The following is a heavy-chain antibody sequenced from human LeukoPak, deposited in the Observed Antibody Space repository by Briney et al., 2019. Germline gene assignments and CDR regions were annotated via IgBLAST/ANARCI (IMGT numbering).Heavy chain of an antibody. CDR1: GFTFDDYA. Sequence: GGSLRLSCAASGFTFDDYAMHWVRQAPGKGLEWVSGISWNSGTIGYVDSVKGRFTISRDNAKNSLYLQMNSLRPEDTALYYCAKDRGSGSPHYYYYYYMDVWGKGTTVTISS. CDR3: AKDRGSGSPHYYYYYYMDV. CDR2: ISWNSGTI. J-gene: IGHJ6*03. V-gene: IGHV3-9*01. D-gene: IGHD3-10*01.